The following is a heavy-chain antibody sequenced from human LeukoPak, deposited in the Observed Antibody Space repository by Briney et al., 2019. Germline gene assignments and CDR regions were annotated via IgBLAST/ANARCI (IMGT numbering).Heavy chain of an antibody. CDR3: ARDSAGNTMNLYY. D-gene: IGHD3-22*01. CDR1: GFTLSSYG. Sequence: GGSLRLSCAASGFTLSSYGMHWVRQAPGKGLEWVAVIWYDGSNKYYADSVKGRFTISRDNSKNTLYLQMNSLRAEDTAVYYCARDSAGNTMNLYYWGQGTLVTVSS. J-gene: IGHJ4*02. CDR2: IWYDGSNK. V-gene: IGHV3-33*08.